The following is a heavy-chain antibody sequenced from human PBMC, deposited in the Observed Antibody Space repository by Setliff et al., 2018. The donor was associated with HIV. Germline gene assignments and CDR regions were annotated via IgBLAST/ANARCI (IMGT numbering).Heavy chain of an antibody. J-gene: IGHJ4*02. Sequence: ASVKVSCKASGYTFTSYDINWVRQATGQGLEWMAWMNPNSGNTGYTQKFQGRVTITRNTSITTAYMELSSSVTAADTAVYFCARHDNYDNGGYYNLYYFDSWGPGTLVTVSS. CDR2: MNPNSGNT. V-gene: IGHV1-8*03. CDR3: ARHDNYDNGGYYNLYYFDS. CDR1: GYTFTSYD. D-gene: IGHD3-22*01.